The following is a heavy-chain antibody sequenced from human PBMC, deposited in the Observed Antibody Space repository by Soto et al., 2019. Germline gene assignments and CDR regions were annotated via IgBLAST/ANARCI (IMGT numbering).Heavy chain of an antibody. CDR2: ISAYNGNT. V-gene: IGHV1-18*01. CDR3: ARANSGYDLFRSAFDI. Sequence: ASVKVSCKASGYTFTSYGISWVRQAPGQGLEWMGWISAYNGNTNYAQKLQGRVTMTTDTSTSTAYLELRSLRSDDTAVYYCARANSGYDLFRSAFDIWGQGTMVTVSS. D-gene: IGHD5-12*01. CDR1: GYTFTSYG. J-gene: IGHJ3*02.